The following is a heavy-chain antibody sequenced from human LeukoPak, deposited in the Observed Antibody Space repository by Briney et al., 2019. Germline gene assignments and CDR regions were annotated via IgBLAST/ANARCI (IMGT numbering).Heavy chain of an antibody. Sequence: ASVKVSCKASGYTFTSYYTHWVRQAPGQGLEWMGRINPNSGGTNYAQKFQGRVTMTRDTSISTAYMELSRLRSDDTAVYYCASIEAAARESDYWGQGTLVTVSS. CDR3: ASIEAAARESDY. V-gene: IGHV1-2*06. D-gene: IGHD6-13*01. CDR1: GYTFTSYY. CDR2: INPNSGGT. J-gene: IGHJ4*02.